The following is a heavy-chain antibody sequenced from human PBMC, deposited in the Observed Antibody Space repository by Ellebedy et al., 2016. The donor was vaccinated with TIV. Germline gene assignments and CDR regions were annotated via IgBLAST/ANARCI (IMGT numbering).Heavy chain of an antibody. Sequence: MPSETLSLTCTVSGGSISSYSWSWIRQPPGTGLEWIGYLYYSGSTNYNPSLQSRITISVDTSKNHFSLKLSSVTAADTAVYYCARVVWQQPVSYAFDIWGQGTMVTVSS. CDR3: ARVVWQQPVSYAFDI. J-gene: IGHJ3*02. V-gene: IGHV4-59*01. CDR1: GGSISSYS. CDR2: LYYSGST. D-gene: IGHD6-13*01.